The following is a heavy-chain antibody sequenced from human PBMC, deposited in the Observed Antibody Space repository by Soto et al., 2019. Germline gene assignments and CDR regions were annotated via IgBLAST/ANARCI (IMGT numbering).Heavy chain of an antibody. CDR3: ARSVRKWLDP. CDR1: GGSISSGSYY. CDR2: VYYGGST. J-gene: IGHJ5*02. Sequence: SETLSLTCSVSGGSISSGSYYWGWIRQTPGKGLEWIGYVYYGGSTNYKPSLKSRVTFSVDTSKNQVSLKLRSVTAADTAVYYCARSVRKWLDPWGQGILVTVSS. V-gene: IGHV4-61*01.